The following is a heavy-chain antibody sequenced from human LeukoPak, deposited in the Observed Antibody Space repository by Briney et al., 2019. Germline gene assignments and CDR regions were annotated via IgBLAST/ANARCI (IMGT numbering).Heavy chain of an antibody. D-gene: IGHD5-12*01. J-gene: IGHJ4*02. V-gene: IGHV3-23*01. CDR2: ISPGGGPT. Sequence: GGSLRLSCAASGLTFSSYWMSWVRQAPGKGLEWVSGISPGGGPTYYADSVKGRFTISRDDPKSTLDLQMENLRVEDTAVYYCAKDGAWLRFDDWGQGILVTVSS. CDR3: AKDGAWLRFDD. CDR1: GLTFSSYW.